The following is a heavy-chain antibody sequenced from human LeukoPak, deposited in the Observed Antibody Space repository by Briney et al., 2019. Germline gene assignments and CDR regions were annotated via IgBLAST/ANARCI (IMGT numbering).Heavy chain of an antibody. CDR3: ARLTRRSGNYFDS. Sequence: SETLSLTCTVSGGSISSYYWSWIRQPPGKGLEWIGYIYYSGSTNYNPSLKSRVTISVATSKNQFSLKLSSVTAADTAVYYCARLTRRSGNYFDSWGQGTLVTVSS. CDR2: IYYSGST. CDR1: GGSISSYY. D-gene: IGHD1-1*01. J-gene: IGHJ4*02. V-gene: IGHV4-59*01.